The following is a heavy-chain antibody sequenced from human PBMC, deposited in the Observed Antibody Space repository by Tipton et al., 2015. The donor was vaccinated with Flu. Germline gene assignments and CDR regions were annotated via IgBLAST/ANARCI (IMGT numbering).Heavy chain of an antibody. J-gene: IGHJ6*02. Sequence: QVQLVQSGAEEKKPGASVKVSCKASGYTFTSYDINWVRQATGQGLEWMGWMNPNSGNTGYAQKFQGRVTITRNTSISTAYMELSSLRSEDTAVYYCARGFPSGGRIVVVPSRYYYYGMDVWGQGTTVTVSS. V-gene: IGHV1-8*03. CDR2: MNPNSGNT. CDR3: ARGFPSGGRIVVVPSRYYYYGMDV. CDR1: GYTFTSYD. D-gene: IGHD3-22*01.